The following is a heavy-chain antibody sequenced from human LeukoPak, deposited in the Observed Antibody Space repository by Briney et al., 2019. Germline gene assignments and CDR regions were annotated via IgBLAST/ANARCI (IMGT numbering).Heavy chain of an antibody. Sequence: GGSLRLSCAASGFTFSSKGMHWARQAPGKGLEWVALIWYDGSNKYYADSVKGRFTISRDNSKNTLYLQMNSLRVEDTAVYYCARDKTGDRFMDVWGQGTTVTVSS. V-gene: IGHV3-33*01. CDR3: ARDKTGDRFMDV. D-gene: IGHD7-27*01. CDR2: IWYDGSNK. J-gene: IGHJ6*02. CDR1: GFTFSSKG.